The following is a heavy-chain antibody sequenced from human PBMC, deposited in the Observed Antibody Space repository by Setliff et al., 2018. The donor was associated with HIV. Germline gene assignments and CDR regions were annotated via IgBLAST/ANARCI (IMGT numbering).Heavy chain of an antibody. CDR2: ISGSGGST. Sequence: LRLSCAASGFTFSSYAMSWVRQAPGKGLEWVSAISGSGGSTYYADSVKGRFTISRDNSKNTLYLQMNSLRAADTAVYYCARDPNAYYSGTFGWGQGTLVTVSS. CDR1: GFTFSSYA. D-gene: IGHD3-10*01. V-gene: IGHV3-23*01. J-gene: IGHJ4*02. CDR3: ARDPNAYYSGTFG.